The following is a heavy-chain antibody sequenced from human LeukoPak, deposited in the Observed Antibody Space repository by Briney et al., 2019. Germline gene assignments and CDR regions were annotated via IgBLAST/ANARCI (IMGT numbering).Heavy chain of an antibody. CDR2: IYPGDSDT. CDR3: ARQGGYDSREPHLDF. Sequence: GESLKISCKGSGYTFTNYWIAWVRQMPGKGLEWMGIIYPGDSDTRYSPSFQGQVTISADKSINTAYLQWSSLKASDTAMYYCARQGGYDSREPHLDFWGQGTLVTISS. J-gene: IGHJ4*02. V-gene: IGHV5-51*01. CDR1: GYTFTNYW. D-gene: IGHD3-22*01.